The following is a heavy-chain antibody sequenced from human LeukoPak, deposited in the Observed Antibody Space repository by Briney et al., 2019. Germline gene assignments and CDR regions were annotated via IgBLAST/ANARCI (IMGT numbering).Heavy chain of an antibody. CDR2: ISSSGSTI. D-gene: IGHD3-10*01. CDR1: GFTFSSYE. Sequence: PGGSLRLSCAASGFTFSSYEMNWVRQAPGKGLEWVSYISSSGSTIYYADSVKGRFTISRDNAKNSLYLQMNSLRAEDTAVYYCARVYYGAGSYYGRAGGGYFDYWGQGTLVTVSS. CDR3: ARVYYGAGSYYGRAGGGYFDY. J-gene: IGHJ4*02. V-gene: IGHV3-48*03.